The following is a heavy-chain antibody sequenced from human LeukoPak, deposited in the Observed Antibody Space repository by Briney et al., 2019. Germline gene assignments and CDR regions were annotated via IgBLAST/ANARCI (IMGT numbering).Heavy chain of an antibody. CDR1: GGSLSDYH. J-gene: IGHJ4*02. V-gene: IGHV4-59*01. CDR2: VHYSGST. CDR3: ATYIWARHFDY. D-gene: IGHD3-16*01. Sequence: SETLSLTCTVSGGSLSDYHWSWIRQPPGKGLEWIGYVHYSGSTNYNPSLQRRVTISVDTSKSQFSLDLSSVTAADTAVYYCATYIWARHFDYWGQGALVTVSS.